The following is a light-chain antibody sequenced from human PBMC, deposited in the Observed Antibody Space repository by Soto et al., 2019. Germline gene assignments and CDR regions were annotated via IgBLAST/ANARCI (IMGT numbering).Light chain of an antibody. CDR1: SSDVGSRDF. V-gene: IGLV2-23*02. CDR3: CSFTNSGTFV. Sequence: QSLLTQPASVSGCPGQSITISCTGTSSDVGSRDFVSWYQQHPGKVPKLVMYEVSKRPSGVSNRFSGSKSGNTASLTISGLQAEDEADYYCCSFTNSGTFVFGTGTKVTVL. J-gene: IGLJ1*01. CDR2: EVS.